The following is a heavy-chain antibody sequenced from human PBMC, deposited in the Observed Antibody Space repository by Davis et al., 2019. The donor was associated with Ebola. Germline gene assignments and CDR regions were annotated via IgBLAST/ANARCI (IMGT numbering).Heavy chain of an antibody. J-gene: IGHJ5*02. CDR2: ISSSSSYI. D-gene: IGHD5-18*01. CDR1: GFTFSSYS. Sequence: GESLKISCAASGFTFSSYSMNWVRQAPGKGLEWVSSISSSSSYIYYADSVKGRFTISRDNAKNSLYLQMNSLRAEDTAVYYCARDRGYSYGYESWFDPWGQGTLVTVSS. CDR3: ARDRGYSYGYESWFDP. V-gene: IGHV3-21*01.